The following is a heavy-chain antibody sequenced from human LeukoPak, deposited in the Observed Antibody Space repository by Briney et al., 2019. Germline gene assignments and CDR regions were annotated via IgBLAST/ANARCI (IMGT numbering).Heavy chain of an antibody. D-gene: IGHD1-26*01. V-gene: IGHV3-30*04. CDR2: ISYDGSNK. CDR3: ARDFSWELPTGYIDY. Sequence: GGSLRLSCAASGFTFSSYAMHWVRQAPGKGLEWVAVISYDGSNKYYADSVKGRFTISRDNSKNTLYLQMNSLRAEDTAVYYCARDFSWELPTGYIDYWGQGTLVTVSS. J-gene: IGHJ4*02. CDR1: GFTFSSYA.